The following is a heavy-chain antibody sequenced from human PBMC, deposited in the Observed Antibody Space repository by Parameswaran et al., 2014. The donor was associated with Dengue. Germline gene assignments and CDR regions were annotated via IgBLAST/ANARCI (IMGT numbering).Heavy chain of an antibody. CDR2: IHHSGHT. J-gene: IGHJ6*02. V-gene: IGHV4-34*01. D-gene: IGHD1-1*01. CDR3: ATLTGNVWNGLDNQNHYPMDV. Sequence: RWIRQPPGKGLEWIGEIHHSGHTNTSPSLRSRVTMSLDTSKRTLSLKLNSLTAADTAVYYCATLTGNVWNGLDNQNHYPMDVWGQGTMVTVSS.